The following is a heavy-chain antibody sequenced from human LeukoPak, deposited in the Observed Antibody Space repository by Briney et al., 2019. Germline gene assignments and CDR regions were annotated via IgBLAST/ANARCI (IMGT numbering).Heavy chain of an antibody. J-gene: IGHJ4*02. CDR1: GFTFSSYS. V-gene: IGHV3-48*02. Sequence: GGSLRLSCAASGFTFSSYSMNWVRQAPGKGLEWVSYISSSSSTIYYADSVKGRFTISRDNAKNSLYLQMNSLRDEDTAVHYCARRKRYGYSSGWYSYYFDYWGQGTLVTVSS. CDR3: ARRKRYGYSSGWYSYYFDY. CDR2: ISSSSSTI. D-gene: IGHD6-19*01.